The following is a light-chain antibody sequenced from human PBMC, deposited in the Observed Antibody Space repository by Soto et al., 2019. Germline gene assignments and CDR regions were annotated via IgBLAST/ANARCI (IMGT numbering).Light chain of an antibody. CDR1: QTVSSY. J-gene: IGKJ5*01. V-gene: IGKV3-20*01. CDR3: QQYGTSPIT. CDR2: GAS. Sequence: ENVLTQSPGTLSLSPGERATLSCRASQTVSSYLTWYQQRPGQAPRLRIYGASKRATGIPDRFSGSGSGTAFTFTISRLEPEDFAVYYYQQYGTSPITFGQGTRLEIK.